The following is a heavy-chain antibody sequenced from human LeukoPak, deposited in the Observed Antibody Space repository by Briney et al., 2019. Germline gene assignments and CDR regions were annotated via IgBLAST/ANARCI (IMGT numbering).Heavy chain of an antibody. CDR3: ARSRTDDYGDWWWFDP. CDR2: INGGKGNI. Sequence: ASVKVSCKASGYIFTSYAMHWVRQAPGQRLEWMGWINGGKGNIKYSQKLQGRVTISKDTSARTAYMELSSLRSEDTAVYYCARSRTDDYGDWWWFDPWGQGTLVTVSS. D-gene: IGHD4-17*01. J-gene: IGHJ5*02. V-gene: IGHV1-3*01. CDR1: GYIFTSYA.